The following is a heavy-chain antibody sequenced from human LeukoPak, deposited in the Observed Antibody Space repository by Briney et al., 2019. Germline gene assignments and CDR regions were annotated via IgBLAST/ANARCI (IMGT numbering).Heavy chain of an antibody. V-gene: IGHV3-33*01. Sequence: GGSLRLSCVASGYTFSGYGMHWARQAPGKGLEWVTLIWHDGSKTSYADSVKGRFTISRDDSKNTLYLQMNSLRAEDTAVYYCARDLSYGSLDWGQGTRGQGTLVTVSS. CDR3: ARDLSYGSLDWGQGT. CDR1: GYTFSGYG. CDR2: IWHDGSKT. D-gene: IGHD3-10*01. J-gene: IGHJ4*02.